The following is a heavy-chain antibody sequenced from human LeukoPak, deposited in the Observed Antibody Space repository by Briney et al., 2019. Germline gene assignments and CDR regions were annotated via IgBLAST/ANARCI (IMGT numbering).Heavy chain of an antibody. V-gene: IGHV3-7*01. D-gene: IGHD3-10*01. CDR1: GFTFSSYS. Sequence: GGSLRLSCVVSGFTFSSYSMIWVRQAPGKGLQWVANMKKDGSETNYVDSVKGRFTISRDNAKYSLYLQMNSLRAEDTAVYYCGRHRSGSGTYFIDYWDQGTPVSVSS. CDR2: MKKDGSET. J-gene: IGHJ4*02. CDR3: GRHRSGSGTYFIDY.